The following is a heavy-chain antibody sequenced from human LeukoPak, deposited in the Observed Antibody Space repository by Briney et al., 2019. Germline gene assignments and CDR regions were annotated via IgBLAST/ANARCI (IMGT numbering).Heavy chain of an antibody. CDR1: GFTFSSYW. J-gene: IGHJ4*02. D-gene: IGHD3-10*01. CDR2: IKQDGSEK. Sequence: GGSLRLSCAASGFTFSSYWLSWVRQGPGQGLEWVGNIKQDGSEKYYVDSVKGRFTSSRDNAKNSLYPQMNSPRAADKAVYYCASSGVRGVISYFDYWGQGTRVTVSS. V-gene: IGHV3-7*01. CDR3: ASSGVRGVISYFDY.